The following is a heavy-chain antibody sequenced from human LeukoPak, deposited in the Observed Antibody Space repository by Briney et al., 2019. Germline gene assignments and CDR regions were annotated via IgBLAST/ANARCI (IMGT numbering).Heavy chain of an antibody. J-gene: IGHJ5*02. V-gene: IGHV4-34*01. CDR3: ARDKGQYGSGTPGFTWFDP. D-gene: IGHD3-10*01. Sequence: SETLSLTCAVYGGSFSGYYWSWIRQPPGKGLEWIGEINHSGSTNYNPSLKSRVTISVDTSKNQFSLKLSSVTAADTAVYYCARDKGQYGSGTPGFTWFDPWGQGTLVTVSS. CDR2: INHSGST. CDR1: GGSFSGYY.